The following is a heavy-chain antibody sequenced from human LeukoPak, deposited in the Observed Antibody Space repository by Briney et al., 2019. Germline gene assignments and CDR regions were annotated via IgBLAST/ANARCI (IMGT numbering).Heavy chain of an antibody. CDR3: ARGGLSNYDSGGYYFIFDY. CDR1: GYTFTSYD. V-gene: IGHV1-8*01. Sequence: GASVKVSCKASGYTFTSYDINWVRQATGQGLEWMGWMNPNSGNTGYAQKFQGRVTMTRNTSISTAYMELSSLRSEDTAVYYCARGGLSNYDSGGYYFIFDYWGQGTLVTVSS. CDR2: MNPNSGNT. J-gene: IGHJ4*02. D-gene: IGHD3-22*01.